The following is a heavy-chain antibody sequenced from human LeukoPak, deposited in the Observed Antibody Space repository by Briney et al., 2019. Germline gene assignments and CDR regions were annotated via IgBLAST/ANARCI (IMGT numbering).Heavy chain of an antibody. J-gene: IGHJ5*02. D-gene: IGHD2-2*01. CDR2: INPNSGGT. V-gene: IGHV1-2*04. CDR1: GYTFTGYY. CDR3: ARGQDIVVVPDAPNWFDP. Sequence: ASVKVSCKASGYTFTGYYMHWVRQAPGQGLEWMGWINPNSGGTNYAQKFQGWVTVTRDTSISTAYMELSRLRSDDTAVYYCARGQDIVVVPDAPNWFDPWGQGTLVTVCS.